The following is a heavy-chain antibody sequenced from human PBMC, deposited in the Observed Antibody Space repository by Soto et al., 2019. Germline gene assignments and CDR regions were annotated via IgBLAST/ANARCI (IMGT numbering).Heavy chain of an antibody. Sequence: GGSLRLSCAASGFTFSSYGMHWVRQAPGKGLEWVAVIWYDGSNKYYADSVKGRFTISRDNSKNTLYLQMNSLRAEDTAVYYCAREGRGDTAMVTGFDYWGQGTLVTVSS. J-gene: IGHJ4*02. CDR1: GFTFSSYG. CDR3: AREGRGDTAMVTGFDY. CDR2: IWYDGSNK. D-gene: IGHD5-18*01. V-gene: IGHV3-33*01.